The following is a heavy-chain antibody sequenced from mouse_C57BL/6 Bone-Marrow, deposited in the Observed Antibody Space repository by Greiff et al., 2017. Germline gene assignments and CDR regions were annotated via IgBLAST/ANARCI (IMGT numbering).Heavy chain of an antibody. J-gene: IGHJ1*03. Sequence: VQLQQSGPVLVKPGASVKMSCKASGYTFTDYYMNWVKQSHGKSLEWIGVINPYNGGTSYNQKFKGKATLTVDKSSSTAYMELNSLTSEDSAVYYCANRPYGSSYWYFDVWGTGTTVTVSS. D-gene: IGHD1-1*01. CDR1: GYTFTDYY. V-gene: IGHV1-19*01. CDR3: ANRPYGSSYWYFDV. CDR2: INPYNGGT.